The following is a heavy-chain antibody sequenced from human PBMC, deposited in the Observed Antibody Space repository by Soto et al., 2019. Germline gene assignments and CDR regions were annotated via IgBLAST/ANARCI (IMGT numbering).Heavy chain of an antibody. V-gene: IGHV1-2*02. CDR2: INPNSGGT. CDR1: GYTFTDYY. J-gene: IGHJ5*02. Sequence: QVQLVQSGAEVKKPGASVKVSCKASGYTFTDYYMHWVRQAPGQGLEWMGWINPNSGGTKYAQKFQGRITMTRDKSISTAYIELSRLISDDTAVYYCARIVATPESGWFDPWGQGTLVTVSS. D-gene: IGHD5-12*01. CDR3: ARIVATPESGWFDP.